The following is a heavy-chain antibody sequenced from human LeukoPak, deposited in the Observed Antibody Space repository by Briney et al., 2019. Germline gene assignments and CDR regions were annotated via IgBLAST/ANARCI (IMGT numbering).Heavy chain of an antibody. V-gene: IGHV1-69*13. D-gene: IGHD6-19*01. CDR2: IIPIFGTA. CDR3: AREGPYTSGWYNMDY. Sequence: PSVKVSCKASGGTFSSYAISWVRQAPGQGLEWMGGIIPIFGTANYAQKFQGRVTITADESTSTAYMELTSLRSDDTAVYYCAREGPYTSGWYNMDYWGQGTLVTVSS. CDR1: GGTFSSYA. J-gene: IGHJ4*02.